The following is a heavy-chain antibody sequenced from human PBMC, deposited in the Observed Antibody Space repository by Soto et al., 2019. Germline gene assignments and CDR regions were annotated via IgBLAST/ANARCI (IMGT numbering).Heavy chain of an antibody. J-gene: IGHJ6*02. Sequence: SVKVSCKASGGTFSTHAIIWVRQAPGQGLEWMGGIIPISGTTYYTQKFQGRVTITADEPTSTAFMELSSLKSEDTAVFYCARGYCSGGNCYSGMDVWGQGTMVTVSS. D-gene: IGHD2-15*01. CDR2: IIPISGTT. CDR1: GGTFSTHA. CDR3: ARGYCSGGNCYSGMDV. V-gene: IGHV1-69*13.